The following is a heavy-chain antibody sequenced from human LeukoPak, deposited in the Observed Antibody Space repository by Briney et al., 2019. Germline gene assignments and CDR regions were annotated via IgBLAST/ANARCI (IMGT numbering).Heavy chain of an antibody. J-gene: IGHJ3*02. CDR1: GGSISSYY. V-gene: IGHV4-4*07. CDR2: IYTSGST. D-gene: IGHD2-15*01. CDR3: ARDSRCSGGSCPKDAFDI. Sequence: SETLSLTCTVSGGSISSYYWSWIRQPAGKGLEWIGRIYTSGSTNYNPSLKSRVSISVDTSKNQFSLRLTSVTAADTAVYYCARDSRCSGGSCPKDAFDIWGQGTMVTVSS.